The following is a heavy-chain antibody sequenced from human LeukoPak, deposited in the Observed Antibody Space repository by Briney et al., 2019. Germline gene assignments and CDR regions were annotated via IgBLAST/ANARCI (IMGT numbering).Heavy chain of an antibody. CDR3: AREVGSGNSDRYFDY. D-gene: IGHD3-10*01. J-gene: IGHJ4*02. CDR1: GFTFSNYW. CDR2: INSDGSST. V-gene: IGHV3-74*01. Sequence: GGSLRLSCIASGFTFSNYWMHWVRQAPGKGLVWVSRINSDGSSTSYADSVKGRFTISRDNAKNTLYLQMNSLRAEDTAVYYCAREVGSGNSDRYFDYWGQGTLDTVSS.